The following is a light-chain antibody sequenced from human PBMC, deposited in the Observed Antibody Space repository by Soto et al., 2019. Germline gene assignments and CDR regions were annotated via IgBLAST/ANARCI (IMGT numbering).Light chain of an antibody. J-gene: IGLJ2*01. Sequence: QSVLTQPASVSGSPGQSITISCTGTSSDVGGYNYVSWYQQHPGKAPKLKIYEVSNRPSGVSNRFSGSKSGNTASLTISGLQAEDEADYYCSSYTSSSNLVFGGGTKLTVL. CDR1: SSDVGGYNY. CDR2: EVS. CDR3: SSYTSSSNLV. V-gene: IGLV2-14*01.